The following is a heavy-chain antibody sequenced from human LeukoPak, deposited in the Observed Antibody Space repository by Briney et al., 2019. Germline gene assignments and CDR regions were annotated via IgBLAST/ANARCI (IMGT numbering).Heavy chain of an antibody. CDR1: GFTFSSYS. CDR2: ISSSSSYI. Sequence: GGSLRLSCAASGFTFSSYSMNWVRQAPGMGLEWVSSISSSSSYIYYADSVKGRFTISRDNAKNSLYLQINSLRAEDTAVYYCARGTATYGMDVWGQGTTVTVSS. J-gene: IGHJ6*02. D-gene: IGHD5-18*01. V-gene: IGHV3-21*01. CDR3: ARGTATYGMDV.